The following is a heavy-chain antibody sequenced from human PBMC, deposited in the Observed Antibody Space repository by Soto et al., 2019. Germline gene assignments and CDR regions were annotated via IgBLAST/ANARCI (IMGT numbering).Heavy chain of an antibody. Sequence: PGGSLRLSCADSGFTFSSYRMNWVRQAPGKGLEWVSSISSSSSYIYYADSVKGRFTISRDNAKNSLYLQMNSLRAEDTAVYYCARSSIAALYYWGQGTLVTVSS. CDR3: ARSSIAALYY. CDR2: ISSSSSYI. D-gene: IGHD6-13*01. V-gene: IGHV3-21*01. CDR1: GFTFSSYR. J-gene: IGHJ4*02.